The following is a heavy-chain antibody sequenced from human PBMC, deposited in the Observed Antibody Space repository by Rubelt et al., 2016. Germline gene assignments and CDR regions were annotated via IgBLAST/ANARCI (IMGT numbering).Heavy chain of an antibody. CDR1: GYTLTELS. CDR3: ARDPYGDRHHDY. V-gene: IGHV1-24*01. D-gene: IGHD4-17*01. Sequence: QVQLVQSGAEVKKPGASVKVSCKVSGYTLTELSMHWVRQAPGKGLEWMGGFDPEDGETIYAQKFQGRVTMTEDPSTSRAYMELRSLRSDDTAVYYCARDPYGDRHHDYWGQGTLVTVSS. J-gene: IGHJ4*02. CDR2: FDPEDGET.